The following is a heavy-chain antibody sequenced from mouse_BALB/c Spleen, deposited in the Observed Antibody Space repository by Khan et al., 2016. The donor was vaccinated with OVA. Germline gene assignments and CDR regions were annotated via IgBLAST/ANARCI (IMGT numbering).Heavy chain of an antibody. CDR3: PRHQCYSRHNPYFDY. D-gene: IGHD2-12*01. Sequence: EVELVESGGGLVRPGGSLKLSCAASGFSFTSYSMSWVRQTPEKRLEWVATISSGGTYTHYPDTVKGRFTISRDTSKNTPYMQMSSLKTEDTAMYYCPRHQCYSRHNPYFDYWGQGTTLTVSS. V-gene: IGHV5-6-4*01. CDR1: GFSFTSYS. J-gene: IGHJ2*01. CDR2: ISSGGTYT.